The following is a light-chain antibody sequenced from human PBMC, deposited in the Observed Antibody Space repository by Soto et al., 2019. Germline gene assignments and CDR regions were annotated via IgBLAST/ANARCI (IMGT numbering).Light chain of an antibody. Sequence: SSTTPSVSPGESAPLSCRASQSVSSNLAWYQQKPGQAPRLLIYGASTRATGIPARFSGSGSGTEFTLTISSLQPEDFAAYYCQQYNNWPPLTFGAGTKVDIK. V-gene: IGKV3-15*01. CDR3: QQYNNWPPLT. J-gene: IGKJ3*01. CDR2: GAS. CDR1: QSVSSN.